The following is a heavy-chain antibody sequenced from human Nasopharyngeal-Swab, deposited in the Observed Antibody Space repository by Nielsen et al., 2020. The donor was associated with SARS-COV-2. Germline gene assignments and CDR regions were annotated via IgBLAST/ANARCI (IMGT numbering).Heavy chain of an antibody. CDR3: AKVPSPKSHLDY. Sequence: VGSLRLSCAASGFTFSSYGMHWVRQAPGKGLEWVAVISYDGSNKYYADSVKGRFTISRDNSKNTLYLQMNSLRAEDTAVYYCAKVPSPKSHLDYWGQGTLVTVSS. CDR2: ISYDGSNK. D-gene: IGHD3-3*02. V-gene: IGHV3-30*18. CDR1: GFTFSSYG. J-gene: IGHJ4*02.